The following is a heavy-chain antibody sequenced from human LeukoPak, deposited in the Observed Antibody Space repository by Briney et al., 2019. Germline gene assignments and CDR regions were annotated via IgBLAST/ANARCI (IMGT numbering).Heavy chain of an antibody. CDR3: ARDDYNTLGYNFHH. V-gene: IGHV3-9*01. D-gene: IGHD1-1*01. J-gene: IGHJ1*01. CDR2: INWNNDGI. Sequence: PGTSLRLSCVASGFTFADHAMHWVRRAPGQGLEWVTGINWNNDGIVYAASVKGRFTVSRDNAKNTHYLQMNGLRPEDTAFYYCARDDYNTLGYNFHHWGQGTLVTVSS. CDR1: GFTFADHA.